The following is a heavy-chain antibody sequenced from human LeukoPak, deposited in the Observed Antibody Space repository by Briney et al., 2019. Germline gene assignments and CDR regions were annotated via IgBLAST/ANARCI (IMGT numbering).Heavy chain of an antibody. J-gene: IGHJ6*02. CDR3: ARIAADTYYYYYGMDV. CDR1: GGSISSSSYY. V-gene: IGHV4-39*01. D-gene: IGHD6-13*01. Sequence: SETLSLTCTVSGGSISSSSYYWGWIRQPPGKGLEWIGSIYYSGSTYYNPSLKSRVTISVDTSKNQFSLKLSSVTAADTAVYYCARIAADTYYYYYGMDVWGQGTTVTVSS. CDR2: IYYSGST.